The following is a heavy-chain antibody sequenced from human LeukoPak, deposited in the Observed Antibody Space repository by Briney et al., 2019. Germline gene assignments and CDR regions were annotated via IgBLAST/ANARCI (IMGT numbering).Heavy chain of an antibody. CDR1: GFTFSTYG. Sequence: GGSLRLSCAASGFTFSTYGMSWVRQAPGKGLEWVSVISDNGRDAFYADSVKGRFTISRDNAKNSLYLQMNSLRAEDTAVYYCARDPTEGDYWGQGTLVTVSS. V-gene: IGHV3-21*01. CDR2: ISDNGRDA. CDR3: ARDPTEGDY. J-gene: IGHJ4*02.